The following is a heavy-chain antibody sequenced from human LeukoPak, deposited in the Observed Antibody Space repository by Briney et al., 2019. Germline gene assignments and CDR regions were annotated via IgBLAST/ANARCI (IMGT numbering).Heavy chain of an antibody. V-gene: IGHV3-23*01. CDR1: GFTFSSYA. CDR3: AESVKSGIAAAGTFFDS. CDR2: ISGSGGST. Sequence: PGGALRLSCAASGFTFSSYAMSWVRQAPGKGLEWVSAISGSGGSTYYADSVKGRFTISRDNSKITLYLQMNSLRAEDTAVYYCAESVKSGIAAAGTFFDSWGQGTLVTVSP. J-gene: IGHJ4*02. D-gene: IGHD6-13*01.